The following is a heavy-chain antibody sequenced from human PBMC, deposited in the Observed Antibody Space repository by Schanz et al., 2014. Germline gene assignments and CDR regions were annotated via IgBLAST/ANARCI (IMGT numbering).Heavy chain of an antibody. J-gene: IGHJ4*02. D-gene: IGHD5-12*01. CDR2: IRFDASAK. CDR3: ARDGGRDGYNLAFDV. Sequence: QVRLEESGGGVVQPGKSLRLSCAASGFSFSGYGMHWVRQAPGKGLEWVAYIRFDASAKYYGDSVKGRFIISRDSSKNTLFLQMNSLRAEDTAVYFCARDGGRDGYNLAFDVWGQGMLVTVSS. V-gene: IGHV3-33*01. CDR1: GFSFSGYG.